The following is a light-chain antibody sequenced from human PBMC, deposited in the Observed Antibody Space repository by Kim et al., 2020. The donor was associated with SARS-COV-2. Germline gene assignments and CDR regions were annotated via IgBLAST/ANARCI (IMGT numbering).Light chain of an antibody. CDR1: QNINRW. CDR3: QQYNTYSGGA. V-gene: IGKV1-5*03. Sequence: VGDSITITCRASQNINRWLAWYQQKPGKAPKLLIYKASSLESGVPSRFSGSGTGTEFTLTISSLQPDDSATYYCQQYNTYSGGAFGQGSKVEIK. CDR2: KAS. J-gene: IGKJ1*01.